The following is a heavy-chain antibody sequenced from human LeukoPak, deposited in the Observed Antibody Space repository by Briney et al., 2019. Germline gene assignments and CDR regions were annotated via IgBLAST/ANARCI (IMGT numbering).Heavy chain of an antibody. V-gene: IGHV3-23*01. CDR1: GFTFITYA. Sequence: GGSLRLSCAASGFTFITYAMSWVRQAPGKGLEWVSGISGSGGSTYYADSVKGRFNISRDNSKNTLYLQMNSLRAEDTAVYYCAKGGANNLYYFDYWGQGTLVTVSS. D-gene: IGHD1-26*01. CDR2: ISGSGGST. J-gene: IGHJ4*02. CDR3: AKGGANNLYYFDY.